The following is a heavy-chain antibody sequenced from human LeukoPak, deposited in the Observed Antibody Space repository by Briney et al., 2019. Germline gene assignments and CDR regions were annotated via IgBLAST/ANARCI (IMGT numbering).Heavy chain of an antibody. CDR3: ERINYYDSSELY. V-gene: IGHV4-39*01. D-gene: IGHD3-22*01. J-gene: IGHJ4*02. Sequence: SETLSLTCTVSGVSISSSSYYWGWLRQPPGKGLEWIGSSYYSGSTYYNPSLKSRVTISVDTSKNQFSLKLSSVTAADTAVYYCERINYYDSSELYWGQGTLVTVSS. CDR2: SYYSGST. CDR1: GVSISSSSYY.